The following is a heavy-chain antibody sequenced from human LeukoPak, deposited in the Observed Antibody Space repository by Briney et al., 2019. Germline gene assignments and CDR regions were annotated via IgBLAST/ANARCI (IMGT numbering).Heavy chain of an antibody. J-gene: IGHJ6*02. V-gene: IGHV3-15*07. CDR3: TTESTSFITIFGVVYYYYGMDV. Sequence: GGSLRLSCAASGFTFSNAWMNWVRQAPGKGLEWVGRIKSKTDGGTTDYAAPVKGRFTISRDDSKNTLYLQMNSLKTEDTAVYYCTTESTSFITIFGVVYYYYGMDVWGQGTTVTVPS. CDR1: GFTFSNAW. CDR2: IKSKTDGGTT. D-gene: IGHD3-3*01.